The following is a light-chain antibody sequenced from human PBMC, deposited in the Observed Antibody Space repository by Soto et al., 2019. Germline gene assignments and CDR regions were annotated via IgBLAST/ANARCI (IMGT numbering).Light chain of an antibody. V-gene: IGLV2-8*01. Sequence: QSALTQPPSASGSPGQSVTISCTGTSSDVGGYNYVSWYQQHPGKAPKLMIYEVSKRPSGVPDRFSGSKSGNTASLTVSGLQAEDEADYYCSSYAGSNGFGTGTKVTVL. CDR2: EVS. J-gene: IGLJ1*01. CDR1: SSDVGGYNY. CDR3: SSYAGSNG.